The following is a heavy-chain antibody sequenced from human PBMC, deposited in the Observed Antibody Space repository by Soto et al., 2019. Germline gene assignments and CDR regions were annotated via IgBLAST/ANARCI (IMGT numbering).Heavy chain of an antibody. D-gene: IGHD2-8*01. CDR1: GFTLSSCV. CDR2: IDTGGGGT. CDR3: AKGPEQRGHGVFDY. Sequence: GGSLRLSCAASGFTLSSCVMTWVRQAPGKGLEWVSGIDTGGGGTYYADSVKGRFTISRDNSKNTRYLQMNILRAEDTAVYYCAKGPEQRGHGVFDYGGQGTLVTVS. J-gene: IGHJ4*02. V-gene: IGHV3-23*01.